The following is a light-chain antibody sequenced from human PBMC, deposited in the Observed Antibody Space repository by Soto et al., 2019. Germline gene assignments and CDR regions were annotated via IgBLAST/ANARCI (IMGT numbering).Light chain of an antibody. CDR2: DVT. CDR1: SSDVGGYNY. Sequence: QSALTQPRSVSGSPGQSVTISCTGTSSDVGGYNYVSWYQQLPGKAPKLMIYDVTKRPSGVPDRFSGSKSGNTASLTISGLPAEDEADYYCCSYAGSYTLVFGGGTKLTVL. J-gene: IGLJ2*01. V-gene: IGLV2-11*01. CDR3: CSYAGSYTLV.